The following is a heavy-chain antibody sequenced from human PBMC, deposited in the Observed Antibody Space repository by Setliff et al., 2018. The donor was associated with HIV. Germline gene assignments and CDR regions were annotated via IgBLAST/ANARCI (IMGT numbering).Heavy chain of an antibody. V-gene: IGHV3-30*01. D-gene: IGHD1-26*01. CDR2: ISHDGNNK. CDR3: ARDRVEAERGAFDI. Sequence: GGSLRLSCAASGFTFSNYAMTWVRQAPGKGLEWVTVISHDGNNKFYADSVKGRFIISRDNSKDTVSLEMTSLTSEDTAMYYCARDRVEAERGAFDIWGQGTMVTVSS. J-gene: IGHJ3*02. CDR1: GFTFSNYA.